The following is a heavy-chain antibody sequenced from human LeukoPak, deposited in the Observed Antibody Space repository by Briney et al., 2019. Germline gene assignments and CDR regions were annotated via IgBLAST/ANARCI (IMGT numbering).Heavy chain of an antibody. CDR1: GFAFNSFA. CDR2: IRFDGTDK. D-gene: IGHD2-2*01. CDR3: AKDWSRTSYFFDY. J-gene: IGHJ4*02. V-gene: IGHV3-30*02. Sequence: TGGSLRLSCAASGFAFNSFAMHWVRQAPGKGPEWVAFIRFDGTDKYYTDSVRGRFTVSRDNSKNTLSLQMNSLRAEDTAVYYCAKDWSRTSYFFDYWGQGTLVTVSS.